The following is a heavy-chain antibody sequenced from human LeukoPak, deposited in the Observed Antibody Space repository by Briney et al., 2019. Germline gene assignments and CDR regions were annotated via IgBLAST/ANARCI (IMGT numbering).Heavy chain of an antibody. V-gene: IGHV3-23*01. J-gene: IGHJ1*01. CDR3: AKDLRTLMVGATTDFQH. CDR2: ISGSGGST. D-gene: IGHD1-26*01. Sequence: PGGSLRLSCAASGFTFSSYAMSWVRQAPGKGLEWVSAISGSGGSTYYADSVKGRFTISRDNSKNTLYLQMNSLRAEDTAVYYCAKDLRTLMVGATTDFQHWGQGTLVTVSS. CDR1: GFTFSSYA.